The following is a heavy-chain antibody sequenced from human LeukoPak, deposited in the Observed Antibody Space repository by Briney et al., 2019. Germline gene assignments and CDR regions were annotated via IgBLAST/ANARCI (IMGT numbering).Heavy chain of an antibody. Sequence: ASVKVSCKASGYTFTSYDVNWVRQATGQGLEWMGWMNPNSGNTGYAQKFQGRVTITRNTSISTAYMQLSSLRSEDTAVYYCARRVSYGDFYYWGQGTLVTVSS. CDR2: MNPNSGNT. CDR1: GYTFTSYD. CDR3: ARRVSYGDFYY. V-gene: IGHV1-8*01. J-gene: IGHJ4*02. D-gene: IGHD4-17*01.